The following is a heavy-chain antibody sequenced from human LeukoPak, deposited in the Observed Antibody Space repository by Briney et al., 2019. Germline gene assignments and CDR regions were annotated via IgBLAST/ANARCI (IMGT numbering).Heavy chain of an antibody. D-gene: IGHD3-3*01. V-gene: IGHV4-61*02. Sequence: SETLSLTCTVSGGSISSGSYCWSWIRQPAGKGLECIGRIYTSGSTNYNPSLKSRVTISVDTSKSQFSLKLSSVTAADTAVYYCARGLYYDFWSGYPPLDVWGKGTTVTVSS. CDR1: GGSISSGSYC. CDR2: IYTSGST. J-gene: IGHJ6*04. CDR3: ARGLYYDFWSGYPPLDV.